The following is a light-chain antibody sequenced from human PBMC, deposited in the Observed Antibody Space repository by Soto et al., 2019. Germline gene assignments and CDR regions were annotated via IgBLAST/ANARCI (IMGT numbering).Light chain of an antibody. Sequence: QSVLTQPPSVSAAPGQKVTVSCSGSSSNIGSHHVSWYQRLPGAAPKLLISENNKRPSGIPDRFSGSKSGTSATLAITGLQTGDEADYYCGTWDNSLSAVVFGGGTKLTVL. CDR3: GTWDNSLSAVV. CDR2: ENN. J-gene: IGLJ2*01. V-gene: IGLV1-51*02. CDR1: SSNIGSHH.